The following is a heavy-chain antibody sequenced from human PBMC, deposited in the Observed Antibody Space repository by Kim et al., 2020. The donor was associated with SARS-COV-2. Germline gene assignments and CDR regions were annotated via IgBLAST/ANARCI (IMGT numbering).Heavy chain of an antibody. CDR1: GFTFSSYG. J-gene: IGHJ4*02. CDR3: AKDFPPGVVVPAAMLDY. V-gene: IGHV3-30*18. D-gene: IGHD2-2*01. CDR2: ISYDGSNK. Sequence: GGSLRLSCAASGFTFSSYGMHWVRQAPGKGLEWVAVISYDGSNKYYADSVKGRFTISRDNSKNTLYLQMNSLRAEDTAVYYCAKDFPPGVVVPAAMLDYWGQGTLVTVSS.